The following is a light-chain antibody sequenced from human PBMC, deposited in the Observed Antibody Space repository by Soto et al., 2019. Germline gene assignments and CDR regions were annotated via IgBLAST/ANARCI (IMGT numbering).Light chain of an antibody. J-gene: IGKJ5*01. V-gene: IGKV3-20*01. CDR1: QSVSNAF. CDR2: GAS. CDR3: QQYGSSPIT. Sequence: EIVLTQSPGILSLSPGERATLSCRASQSVSNAFLAWYQQKPGQAPRLLIYGASNRATGIPDRFSGSGSGTDFTLTISRLEPEDFAVYYCQQYGSSPITFGQGTRLEIK.